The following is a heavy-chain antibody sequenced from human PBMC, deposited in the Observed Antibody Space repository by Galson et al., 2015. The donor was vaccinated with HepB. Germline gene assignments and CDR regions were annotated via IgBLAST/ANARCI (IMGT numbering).Heavy chain of an antibody. CDR3: ARRDSGYDYNAVDY. V-gene: IGHV4-34*01. CDR2: INHSGST. D-gene: IGHD5-12*01. J-gene: IGHJ4*02. Sequence: TLSLTCAVYGGSFSGYYWSWIRQPPGKGLEWIGEINHSGSTNYNPSLKSRVTISVDTSKNQFSLKLSSVTAADTAVYYCARRDSGYDYNAVDYWGQGTLVTVSS. CDR1: GGSFSGYY.